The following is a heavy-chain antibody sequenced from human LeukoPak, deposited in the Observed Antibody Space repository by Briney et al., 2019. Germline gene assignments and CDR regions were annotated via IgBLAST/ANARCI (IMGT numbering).Heavy chain of an antibody. V-gene: IGHV4-39*01. CDR2: INYSGTT. J-gene: IGHJ4*02. Sequence: SEPLSLTCTVSAGSISSRSYYWAWIRQPPGKGLEWIGTINYSGTTYYNPSLKSRATISVDTSKNQFSLKLNSVTAADTAVYYCARSDYGASGLFDYWGQGSLVTVSS. CDR1: AGSISSRSYY. CDR3: ARSDYGASGLFDY. D-gene: IGHD4-17*01.